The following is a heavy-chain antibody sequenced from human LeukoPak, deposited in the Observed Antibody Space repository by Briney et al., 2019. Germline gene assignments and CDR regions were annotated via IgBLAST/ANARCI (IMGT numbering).Heavy chain of an antibody. CDR2: IYYSGST. CDR3: ARLAAAGDY. J-gene: IGHJ4*02. D-gene: IGHD6-13*01. Sequence: SETLSLTCAVHGGSLSGFHWGWIRQPPGKGLEWIGSIYYSGSTYYNPSLKSRVTISVDTSKNQFSLKLSSVTAADTAVYHCARLAAAGDYWGQGTLVTVSS. CDR1: GGSLSGFH. V-gene: IGHV4-34*01.